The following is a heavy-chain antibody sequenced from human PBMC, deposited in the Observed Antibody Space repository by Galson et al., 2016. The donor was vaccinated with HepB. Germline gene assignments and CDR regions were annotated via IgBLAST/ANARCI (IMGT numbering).Heavy chain of an antibody. CDR3: ARRRNYYDSSGNCHDWLDP. V-gene: IGHV4-59*08. CDR2: IYYSGST. CDR1: GGSISPYY. J-gene: IGHJ5*02. Sequence: ETLSLTCTVSGGSISPYYWSWIRQPPGKGLEWIGCIYYSGSTNYNPSLKGRLTLSVDTSKNQVSLKLSSVTAADTAVYYCARRRNYYDSSGNCHDWLDPWGQGTLVTISS. D-gene: IGHD3-22*01.